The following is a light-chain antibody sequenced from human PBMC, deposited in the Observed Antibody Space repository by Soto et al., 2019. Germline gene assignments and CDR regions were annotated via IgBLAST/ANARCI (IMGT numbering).Light chain of an antibody. CDR1: SGSIASSY. J-gene: IGLJ2*01. CDR2: DDY. V-gene: IGLV6-57*04. Sequence: NFMLTQPHSVSESPGKTVTISCTRSSGSIASSYVRWYQQRPGSAPTILISDDYERPSGVPGRFSGSIDRSSNSASLTITGLKTKDEADYYCQSYDRNTPVVFGGGTKLTVL. CDR3: QSYDRNTPVV.